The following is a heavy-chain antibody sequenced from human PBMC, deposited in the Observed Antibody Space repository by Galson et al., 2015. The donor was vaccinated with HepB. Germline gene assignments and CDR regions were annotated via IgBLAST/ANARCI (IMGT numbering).Heavy chain of an antibody. CDR2: ITHDGSKN. V-gene: IGHV3-30*18. J-gene: IGHJ4*02. Sequence: SLRLSCAASGLIFSNYGMHWVRQAPGKGLEWVAVITHDGSKNYYADSVKGRFTISRDNSKNTLYLQMNSQRAEDTAVYYCAKDLGYRFASGSSYFDYWGQGALVTVSS. CDR1: GLIFSNYG. D-gene: IGHD3-10*01. CDR3: AKDLGYRFASGSSYFDY.